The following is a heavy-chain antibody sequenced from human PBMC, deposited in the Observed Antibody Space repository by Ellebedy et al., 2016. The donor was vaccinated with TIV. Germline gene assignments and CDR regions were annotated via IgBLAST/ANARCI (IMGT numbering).Heavy chain of an antibody. D-gene: IGHD1-1*01. CDR2: INHSGST. J-gene: IGHJ4*02. V-gene: IGHV4-34*01. CDR3: ASTDHLESYYFDY. CDR1: GGSFSGYC. Sequence: MPSETLSLTCAVYGGSFSGYCWRWIRQPPGKGLEWIGEINHSGSTNYNPSLNSRVTISVDTSKNQFSLKLSSVTAADTAVYYCASTDHLESYYFDYWGQGTLVTVSS.